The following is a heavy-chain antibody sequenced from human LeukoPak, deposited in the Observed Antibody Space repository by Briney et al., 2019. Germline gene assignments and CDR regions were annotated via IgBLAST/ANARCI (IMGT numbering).Heavy chain of an antibody. J-gene: IGHJ4*02. CDR1: GGSISSGSYY. Sequence: SQTLSLTCTVSGGSISSGSYYWSWIRQPAGKGLEWIGRIYTSGSTNYNPSLKSRVTISVDTSKNQFSLKLSSVTAADTAVYYCARVRGYDFWSGYYDYWGQGTLVTVSS. D-gene: IGHD3-3*01. V-gene: IGHV4-61*02. CDR2: IYTSGST. CDR3: ARVRGYDFWSGYYDY.